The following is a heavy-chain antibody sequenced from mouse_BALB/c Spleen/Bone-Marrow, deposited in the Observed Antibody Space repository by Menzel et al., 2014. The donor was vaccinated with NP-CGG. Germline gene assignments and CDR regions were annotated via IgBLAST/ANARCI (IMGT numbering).Heavy chain of an antibody. Sequence: EVQVVESGAELVKPGASVKLSCTASGFNIKDTYMHWVKQRPEQGLEWIGRIEPANGNTKYDPKFQGKATITADTSSNTAYLQLSSLTSEDTAVYYCAMYYYGSSLFAYWGQGTLVTVSA. CDR3: AMYYYGSSLFAY. CDR1: GFNIKDTY. D-gene: IGHD1-1*01. CDR2: IEPANGNT. J-gene: IGHJ3*01. V-gene: IGHV14-3*02.